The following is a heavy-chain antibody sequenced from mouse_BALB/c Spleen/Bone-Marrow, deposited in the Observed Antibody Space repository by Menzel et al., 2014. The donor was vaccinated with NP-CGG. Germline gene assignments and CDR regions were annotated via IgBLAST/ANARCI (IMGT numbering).Heavy chain of an antibody. V-gene: IGHV1-87*01. CDR1: GYTFTSYW. CDR3: ARRGTAYFDY. CDR2: IYPGDGDT. Sequence: QVQLQQSGAELARPGASVKLSCKASGYTFTSYWMQWVKQRPGQGLEWIGAIYPGDGDTRYTQKFKGKATLTADKSSSTAYMQLSSLASEYSAVYYWARRGTAYFDYWGQGTTLTVSS. D-gene: IGHD1-2*01. J-gene: IGHJ2*01.